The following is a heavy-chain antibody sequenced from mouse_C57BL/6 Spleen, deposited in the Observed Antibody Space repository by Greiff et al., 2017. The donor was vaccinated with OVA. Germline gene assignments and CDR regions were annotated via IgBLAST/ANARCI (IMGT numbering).Heavy chain of an antibody. V-gene: IGHV6-3*01. CDR1: GFTFSNYW. CDR3: TGYSNYPFAY. D-gene: IGHD2-5*01. Sequence: EVQGVESGGGLVQPGGSMKLSCVASGFTFSNYWMNWVRQSPEKGLEWVAQIRLKSDNYATHYAESVKGRFTISRDDSKSSVYLQMNNLRAEDTGIYYCTGYSNYPFAYWGQGTLVTVSA. J-gene: IGHJ3*01. CDR2: IRLKSDNYAT.